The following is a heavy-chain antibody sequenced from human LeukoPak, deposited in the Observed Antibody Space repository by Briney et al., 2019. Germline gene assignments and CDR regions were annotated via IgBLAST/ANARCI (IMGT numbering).Heavy chain of an antibody. CDR2: ILPGDSDT. V-gene: IGHV5-51*01. D-gene: IGHD3-9*01. CDR3: ARQYYETLTGPNWFDA. J-gene: IGHJ5*02. Sequence: GESLKISCKRSGYTFTNYWIGWVRQMPGKGLEWMGIILPGDSDTRYSPSFKGQVTMSVDKSISTAYLQWSSLKASDTAMYYCARQYYETLTGPNWFDAWGQGTLVTVSP. CDR1: GYTFTNYW.